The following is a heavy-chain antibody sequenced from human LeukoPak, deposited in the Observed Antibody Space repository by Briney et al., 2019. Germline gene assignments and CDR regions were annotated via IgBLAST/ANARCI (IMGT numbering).Heavy chain of an antibody. D-gene: IGHD4-17*01. CDR1: GFTLSTYE. CDR2: ISSSDSAT. J-gene: IGHJ4*02. V-gene: IGHV3-48*03. Sequence: GGSLRLSCAASGFTLSTYEMTWVRQAPGKGLEWVSFISSSDSATFYADSVRGRFTISRDNSKNTLYLQMNSLRAEDTAVYYCARGDYGDRGYFDYWGQGTLVTVSS. CDR3: ARGDYGDRGYFDY.